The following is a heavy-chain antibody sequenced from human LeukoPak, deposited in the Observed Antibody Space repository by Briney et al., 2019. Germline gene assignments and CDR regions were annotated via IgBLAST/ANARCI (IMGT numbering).Heavy chain of an antibody. CDR1: GFIFSDYY. CDR3: ARDLTAGAVAGNPAGY. V-gene: IGHV3-11*06. D-gene: IGHD6-19*01. J-gene: IGHJ4*02. CDR2: ISSTSTYT. Sequence: GGSLRLSCAASGFIFSDYYMSWIRQAPGKGLEWVSYISSTSTYTSHADSVKGRFTISRDNAKNSLYLQMNSLRAEDTALYYCARDLTAGAVAGNPAGYWGQGTLVTVSS.